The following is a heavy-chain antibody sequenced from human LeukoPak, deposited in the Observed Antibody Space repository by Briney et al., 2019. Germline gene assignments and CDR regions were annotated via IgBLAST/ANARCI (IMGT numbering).Heavy chain of an antibody. D-gene: IGHD1-26*01. V-gene: IGHV1-69*01. Sequence: GSSVKVSCKASGGTFSSYAISWVRQAPGQGPEWVGGIIPIFGTANYAQKFQGRVTITADESTSTAYMELSSLRSEDTAVYYCAVLGQIVRATLWGQDFDYWGQGTLVTVSS. J-gene: IGHJ4*02. CDR3: AVLGQIVRATLWGQDFDY. CDR1: GGTFSSYA. CDR2: IIPIFGTA.